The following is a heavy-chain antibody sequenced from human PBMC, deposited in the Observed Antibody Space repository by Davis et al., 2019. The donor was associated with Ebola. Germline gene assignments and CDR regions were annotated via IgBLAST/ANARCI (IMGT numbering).Heavy chain of an antibody. Sequence: GGSLRLSCAASGFTFSSYAMHWVRQAPGKGLEWVAVISYDGSNKYYADSVKGRFTISRDNSKNTVYLQMNSLRVEDTAMYYCARHVYGDFWYFDLWGRGTRVTVSS. CDR1: GFTFSSYA. CDR2: ISYDGSNK. D-gene: IGHD4-17*01. CDR3: ARHVYGDFWYFDL. J-gene: IGHJ2*01. V-gene: IGHV3-30*14.